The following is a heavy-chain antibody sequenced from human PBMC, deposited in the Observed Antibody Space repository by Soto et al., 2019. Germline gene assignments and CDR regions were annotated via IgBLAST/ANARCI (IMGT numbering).Heavy chain of an antibody. CDR3: VKDRRSVAPPPLRGMDV. CDR1: GFTFSSYA. V-gene: IGHV3-64D*06. J-gene: IGHJ6*02. D-gene: IGHD6-19*01. Sequence: PGGSLRLSCSASGFTFSSYAMHWVRHASGKGLEYVSGINSNGGSTYYEDSVKGRLTIPRDNSKNTLYLQMSSLRSEDTAVYYCVKDRRSVAPPPLRGMDVWGQGTTVTVSS. CDR2: INSNGGST.